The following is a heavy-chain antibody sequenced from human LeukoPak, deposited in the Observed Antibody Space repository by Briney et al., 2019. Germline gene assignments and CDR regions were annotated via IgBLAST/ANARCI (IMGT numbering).Heavy chain of an antibody. Sequence: GGSLRLSCAASGFTFDDYAMHWVRQAPGKGLEWVSGISWNSGSIGYADSVKGRFTISRDNAKNSLHLQMNSLRAEDTALYYCAKDISYSSSWYHFDYWGQGTLVTVSS. CDR3: AKDISYSSSWYHFDY. CDR2: ISWNSGSI. CDR1: GFTFDDYA. V-gene: IGHV3-9*01. D-gene: IGHD6-13*01. J-gene: IGHJ4*02.